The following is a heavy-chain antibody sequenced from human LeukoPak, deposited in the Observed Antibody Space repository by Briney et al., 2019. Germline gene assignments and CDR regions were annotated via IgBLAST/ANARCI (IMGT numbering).Heavy chain of an antibody. CDR1: GGSISSGGYS. CDR2: IYHSGST. CDR3: ARQYSSSINLAFDI. J-gene: IGHJ3*02. V-gene: IGHV4-30-2*01. Sequence: SETLSLTCAVSGGSISSGGYSWSWIRQPPGKGLEWIGYIYHSGSTYYNPSLKSRVTISVDRSKNQFSLKLSSVTAADTAVYYCARQYSSSINLAFDIWGQGTMVTVSS. D-gene: IGHD6-13*01.